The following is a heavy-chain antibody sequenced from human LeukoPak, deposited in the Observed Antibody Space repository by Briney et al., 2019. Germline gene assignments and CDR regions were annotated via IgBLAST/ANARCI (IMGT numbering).Heavy chain of an antibody. CDR1: GYTFTGYY. CDR3: AVQLWLLGLPDY. Sequence: ASVKVSCKASGYTFTGYYMHWVRQAPGQGLEWMGWINPNSGGTSYAQKFQGRVTMTRDTSISTAYMELSRLRSDDTAVYYCAVQLWLLGLPDYWGQGTLVTVSS. V-gene: IGHV1-2*02. CDR2: INPNSGGT. J-gene: IGHJ4*02. D-gene: IGHD5-18*01.